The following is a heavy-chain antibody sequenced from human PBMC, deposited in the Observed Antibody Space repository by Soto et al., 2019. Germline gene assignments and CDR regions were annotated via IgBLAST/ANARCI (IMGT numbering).Heavy chain of an antibody. Sequence: GVYRSLSCAASGFSFGLLGMQWVRQAPGKGLEWVAVIWYDGSKKDYADSVKGRFTISRDNSKNTLYLQMDSLRAEDTAVYYCARSPYTTGYHYGMDVWGQGTTVTGSS. D-gene: IGHD3-9*01. CDR2: IWYDGSKK. J-gene: IGHJ6*02. CDR3: ARSPYTTGYHYGMDV. CDR1: GFSFGLLG. V-gene: IGHV3-33*01.